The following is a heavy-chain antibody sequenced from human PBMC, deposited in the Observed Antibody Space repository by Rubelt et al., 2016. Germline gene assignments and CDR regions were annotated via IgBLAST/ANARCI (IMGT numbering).Heavy chain of an antibody. CDR3: ARVKRGLQKSLDY. V-gene: IGHV4-39*01. CDR1: GGSISSSSYY. Sequence: QLQLQESGPGLVKPSETLSLTCTVSGGSISSSSYYWGWIRQPPGKGLEWIGSIYYSGSTYYNPSLKSRVTISVDTSKNQFSLKLSSVTAADTAVYYCARVKRGLQKSLDYWGQGTLVTVSS. J-gene: IGHJ4*02. D-gene: IGHD5-24*01. CDR2: IYYSGST.